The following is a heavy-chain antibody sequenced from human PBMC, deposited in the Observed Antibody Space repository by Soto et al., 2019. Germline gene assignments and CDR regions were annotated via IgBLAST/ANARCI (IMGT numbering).Heavy chain of an antibody. D-gene: IGHD5-12*01. Sequence: GSLRLSCAASGFTFSTYAMSWVRQAPGKGLEWVSAISAGGGSTYYADSVKGRFTISRDNSKNTLYLQMNSLRAEDTAVYYCAKPDVSYGGLRYFDLWGRGTLVTVSS. CDR2: ISAGGGST. V-gene: IGHV3-23*01. CDR3: AKPDVSYGGLRYFDL. CDR1: GFTFSTYA. J-gene: IGHJ2*01.